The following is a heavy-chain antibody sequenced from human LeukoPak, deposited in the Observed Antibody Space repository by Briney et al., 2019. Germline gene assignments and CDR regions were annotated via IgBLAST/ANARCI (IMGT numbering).Heavy chain of an antibody. J-gene: IGHJ4*02. V-gene: IGHV3-15*01. D-gene: IGHD3-16*02. CDR1: GFTFSNAW. CDR3: TTVTAGYDYVWGSYRYIYSDY. CDR2: IKSKTDGGTT. Sequence: PGGSLRLSCAASGFTFSNAWMSWVRQAPGKGLEWVGRIKSKTDGGTTDYAAPVKGRFTISRDDSKNTLYLQMNSLKTEDTAVYYCTTVTAGYDYVWGSYRYIYSDYWGQGTLVTVSS.